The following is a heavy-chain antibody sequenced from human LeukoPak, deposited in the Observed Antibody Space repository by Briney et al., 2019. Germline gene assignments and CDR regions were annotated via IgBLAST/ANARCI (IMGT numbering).Heavy chain of an antibody. CDR1: GFSFNNAW. D-gene: IGHD2-15*01. Sequence: PGGSLRLSCAASGFSFNNAWMNWVRQAPGKGLEWVGLIKTKADGETTDYAAPVKGRLTISRDDSKNTLYLQMNSLKTEDTAVYYCTTLWYSYRSFDYWGHGTLVTVSS. CDR3: TTLWYSYRSFDY. CDR2: IKTKADGETT. V-gene: IGHV3-15*01. J-gene: IGHJ4*01.